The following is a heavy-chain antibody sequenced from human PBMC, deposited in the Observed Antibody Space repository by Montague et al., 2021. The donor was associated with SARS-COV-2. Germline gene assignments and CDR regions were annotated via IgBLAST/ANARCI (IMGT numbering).Heavy chain of an antibody. CDR2: IYYSGST. CDR3: ARVISRQNNIVVVGLYYCDY. V-gene: IGHV4-39*07. D-gene: IGHD2-15*01. J-gene: IGHJ4*02. CDR1: GGSISSSSYY. Sequence: SETLSLTCTVSGGSISSSSYYWGWIRQPPGKGLEWIGSIYYSGSTYYNPSLKSRVTISVDTSKNQFSLKLSSVTAADTAVYYCARVISRQNNIVVVGLYYCDYWGQGTRVTVSS.